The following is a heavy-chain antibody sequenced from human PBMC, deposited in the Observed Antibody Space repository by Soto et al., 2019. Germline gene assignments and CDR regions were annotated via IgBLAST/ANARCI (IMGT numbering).Heavy chain of an antibody. CDR1: GGSFSGYY. D-gene: IGHD6-19*01. J-gene: IGHJ5*02. Sequence: SETLSLTCAVYGGSFSGYYWSWIRQPPGKGLEWIGEINHSGSTNYNPSLKSRVTISVDTSKNQFSLKLSSVTAADTAVYYCARGVAVAGTGEDSWFDPWGQGTLVTVSS. CDR3: ARGVAVAGTGEDSWFDP. V-gene: IGHV4-34*01. CDR2: INHSGST.